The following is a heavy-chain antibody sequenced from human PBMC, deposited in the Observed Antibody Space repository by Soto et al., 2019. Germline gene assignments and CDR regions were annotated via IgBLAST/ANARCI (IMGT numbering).Heavy chain of an antibody. V-gene: IGHV1-2*02. CDR1: GFIFTGYY. D-gene: IGHD6-19*01. J-gene: IGHJ6*02. Sequence: ASVKVSCKASGFIFTGYYMHWVRQAPGQGLEWMGWITPNSGGTNYAQKFRGRVTMTRDTSISTVYMELSRLGSDDTAVYYCARDSSGAGMDVWGQGTTVTSP. CDR3: ARDSSGAGMDV. CDR2: ITPNSGGT.